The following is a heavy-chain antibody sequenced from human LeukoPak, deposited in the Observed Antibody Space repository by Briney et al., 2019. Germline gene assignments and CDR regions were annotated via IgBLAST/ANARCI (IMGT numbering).Heavy chain of an antibody. J-gene: IGHJ4*02. CDR3: ARDPYSSGWYTQQD. D-gene: IGHD6-19*01. V-gene: IGHV4-34*01. Sequence: SDTLSLTCAVYGGSFSGYYWSGMRQPPGKGREWIGEINHSGSTNHNPSLKSRVTISVDTSKNQFSLKLSSVTAADTAVYYCARDPYSSGWYTQQDWGQGTLVTVSS. CDR1: GGSFSGYY. CDR2: INHSGST.